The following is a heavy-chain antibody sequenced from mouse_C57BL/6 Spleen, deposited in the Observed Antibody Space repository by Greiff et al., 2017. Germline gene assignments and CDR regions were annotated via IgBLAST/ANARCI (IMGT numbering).Heavy chain of an antibody. J-gene: IGHJ1*03. CDR1: GYSITSGYY. D-gene: IGHD1-1*01. Sequence: EVKLEESGPGLVKPSQSLSLTCSVTGYSITSGYYWNWIRQFPGNKLEWMGYISYDGSNNYNPSLKNRISITRDTSKNQFFLKLNSVTTEDTATYYCARDDYGSSHWYFDVWGTGTTVTVSS. V-gene: IGHV3-6*01. CDR2: ISYDGSN. CDR3: ARDDYGSSHWYFDV.